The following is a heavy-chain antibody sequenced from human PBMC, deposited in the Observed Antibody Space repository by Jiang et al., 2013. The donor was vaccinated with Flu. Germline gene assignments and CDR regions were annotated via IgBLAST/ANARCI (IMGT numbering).Heavy chain of an antibody. V-gene: IGHV4-39*01. CDR1: GASIGSSNYY. J-gene: IGHJ1*01. Sequence: GPGLVKPSEALSLTCTVSGASIGSSNYYWGWIRQPPGKGLEWIGNIYSSGTTYYNVSLKSRITISVDTSKNQSSLALNSVTAADTAVYYCGGYSGGWTSGGPHWGQGTLVTVTS. D-gene: IGHD6-19*01. CDR2: IYSSGTT. CDR3: GGYSGGWTSGGPH.